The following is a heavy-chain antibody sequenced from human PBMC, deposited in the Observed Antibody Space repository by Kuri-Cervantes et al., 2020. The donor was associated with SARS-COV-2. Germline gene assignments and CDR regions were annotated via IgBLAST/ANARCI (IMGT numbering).Heavy chain of an antibody. CDR2: ISFDGSKR. J-gene: IGHJ6*02. CDR3: AQDVQYCTRTSCSHYDYYGMDV. D-gene: IGHD2-2*01. V-gene: IGHV3-30*18. Sequence: LPLTCAASDYIFTNYGMHWVRQAPGKGLEWVAVISFDGSKRYFGDSVKGRFTISRDNSNNTLYLQMNSLRPEDTAVYYCAQDVQYCTRTSCSHYDYYGMDVWGQGTTVTVSS. CDR1: DYIFTNYG.